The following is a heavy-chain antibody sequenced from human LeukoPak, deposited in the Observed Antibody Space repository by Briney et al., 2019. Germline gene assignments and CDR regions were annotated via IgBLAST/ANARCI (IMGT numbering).Heavy chain of an antibody. Sequence: SETLSLTCAVYGGSFSGCYWSWIRQPPGKGLEWIGEINHSGSTNYNPSLKSRVTISVDTSKNQFSLKLSSVTAADTAVYYCVRGTGLGIAVAHGVDYWGQGTLVTVSS. CDR1: GGSFSGCY. J-gene: IGHJ4*02. CDR3: VRGTGLGIAVAHGVDY. V-gene: IGHV4-34*01. CDR2: INHSGST. D-gene: IGHD6-19*01.